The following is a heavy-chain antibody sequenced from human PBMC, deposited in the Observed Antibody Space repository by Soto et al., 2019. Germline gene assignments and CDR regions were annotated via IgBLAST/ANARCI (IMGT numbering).Heavy chain of an antibody. CDR1: GYTLTSYY. CDR2: INPSGGIT. D-gene: IGHD2-2*01. Sequence: ASVKVSCKASGYTLTSYYLHWVRQTPGQGPEWMGIINPSGGITNDAQKFQDRVTMTSDTSTSTVYMELSSLRSEDTAVYYCARGISTTRYYYYYGMDVWGQGTTVTVSS. V-gene: IGHV1-46*01. J-gene: IGHJ6*02. CDR3: ARGISTTRYYYYYGMDV.